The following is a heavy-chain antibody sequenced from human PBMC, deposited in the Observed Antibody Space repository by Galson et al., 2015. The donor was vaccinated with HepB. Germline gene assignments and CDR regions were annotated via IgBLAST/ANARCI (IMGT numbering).Heavy chain of an antibody. Sequence: SVKVSCKASGYTFTGYYMHWVRQAPGQGLEWMGRINPNSGGTNYAQKFQGRVTMTTDTSTSTAYMELRSLRSDDTAVYYCARGGGVGATRHVMNYWGQGTLVTVSS. V-gene: IGHV1-2*06. CDR2: INPNSGGT. D-gene: IGHD1-26*01. CDR3: ARGGGVGATRHVMNY. CDR1: GYTFTGYY. J-gene: IGHJ4*02.